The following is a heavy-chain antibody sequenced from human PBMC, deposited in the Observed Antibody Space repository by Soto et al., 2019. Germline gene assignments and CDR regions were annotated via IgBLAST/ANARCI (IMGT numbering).Heavy chain of an antibody. CDR1: GFTFSSYA. D-gene: IGHD2-2*01. V-gene: IGHV3-23*01. Sequence: GGSLRLSCAASGFTFSSYAMIWFRQAPGKGLEWVSAISGSGGSTYYADSVKGRFTISRDNSKNTLYLQMNSLRAEDTAVYYCNSVVPAAMSWFDPWGQGTLVTVSS. J-gene: IGHJ5*02. CDR3: NSVVPAAMSWFDP. CDR2: ISGSGGST.